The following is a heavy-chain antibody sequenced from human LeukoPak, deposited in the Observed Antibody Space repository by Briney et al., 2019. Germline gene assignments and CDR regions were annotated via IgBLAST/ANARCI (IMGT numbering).Heavy chain of an antibody. CDR3: ARLYGSGSYFTHYFDY. V-gene: IGHV4-34*01. J-gene: IGHJ4*02. Sequence: SETLSLTCAVYGGSFSGYYWSWIRQPPGKGLEWIGEINHSGGTNYNPSLKSRVTISVDTSKNQFSLKLSSVTAADTAVYYCARLYGSGSYFTHYFDYWGQGTLVTVSS. CDR1: GGSFSGYY. D-gene: IGHD3-10*01. CDR2: INHSGGT.